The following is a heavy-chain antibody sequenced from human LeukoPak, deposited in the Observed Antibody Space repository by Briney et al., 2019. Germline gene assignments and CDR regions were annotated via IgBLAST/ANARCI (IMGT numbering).Heavy chain of an antibody. CDR1: GGSISSHY. CDR2: IYYSGST. D-gene: IGHD6-6*01. CDR3: ARVRREDSKNYYYYYMDV. J-gene: IGHJ6*03. V-gene: IGHV4-59*11. Sequence: SETLSLTCTVSGGSISSHYWSWIRQPPGKGLEWIGYIYYSGSTNYNPSLKSRVTISVDTSKNQFSLKLSSVTAADTAVYYCARVRREDSKNYYYYYMDVWGKGTTVTVSS.